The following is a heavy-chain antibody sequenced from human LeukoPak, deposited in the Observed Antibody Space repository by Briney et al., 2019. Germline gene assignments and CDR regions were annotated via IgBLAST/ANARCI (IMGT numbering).Heavy chain of an antibody. CDR3: AREGCSSTSCYFYWFDP. D-gene: IGHD2-2*01. Sequence: PSETLSLTCTVSGGSISSSSYYWGWIRQPPGKGLEWIGSIYYSGSTYYSPSLKSRVTISVDTSKNQFSLKLSSVTAADTAVYYCAREGCSSTSCYFYWFDPWGQGTLVTVSS. V-gene: IGHV4-39*07. CDR2: IYYSGST. J-gene: IGHJ5*02. CDR1: GGSISSSSYY.